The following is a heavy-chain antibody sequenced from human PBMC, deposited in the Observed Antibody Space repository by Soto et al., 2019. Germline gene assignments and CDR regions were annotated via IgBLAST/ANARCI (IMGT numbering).Heavy chain of an antibody. CDR2: ISYDGSNK. CDR1: GFTFSTYG. V-gene: IGHV3-30*18. Sequence: PVGSLRLSCAASGFTFSTYGMHWVRQAPGKGLEWVAVISYDGSNKYYADSVKGRFTISRDNSKNTLYLQMNSLRAEDTVVYYCAKDHGVLRFLDGMNVWGQGTTVTVSS. J-gene: IGHJ6*02. CDR3: AKDHGVLRFLDGMNV. D-gene: IGHD3-3*01.